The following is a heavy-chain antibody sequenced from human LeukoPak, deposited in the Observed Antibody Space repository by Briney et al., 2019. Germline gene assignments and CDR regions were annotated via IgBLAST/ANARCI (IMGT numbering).Heavy chain of an antibody. Sequence: GASVKVSCKASGYTFTSYGISWVRQAPGQGLEWMGWISAYNGNTNYAQKLQGRVTMTTDTSTSTAYMELRSLRSDDTAVYYCARDLGVVVTASTGYDYWGQGTLVTASS. CDR2: ISAYNGNT. J-gene: IGHJ4*02. CDR1: GYTFTSYG. CDR3: ARDLGVVVTASTGYDY. D-gene: IGHD2-21*02. V-gene: IGHV1-18*01.